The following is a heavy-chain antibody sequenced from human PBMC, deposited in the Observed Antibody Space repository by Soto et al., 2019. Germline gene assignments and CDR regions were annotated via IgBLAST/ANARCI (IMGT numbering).Heavy chain of an antibody. J-gene: IGHJ6*02. Sequence: SCKASGGTFSSYAMHWVRQAPGKGLEWVAVISYDGSNKYYADSVKGRFTISRDNSKNTLYLQMNSLRAEDTAVYYCARPRQAEYQLLYYYGMDVWGQGTTVTVSS. D-gene: IGHD2-2*01. V-gene: IGHV3-30-3*01. CDR1: GGTFSSYA. CDR2: ISYDGSNK. CDR3: ARPRQAEYQLLYYYGMDV.